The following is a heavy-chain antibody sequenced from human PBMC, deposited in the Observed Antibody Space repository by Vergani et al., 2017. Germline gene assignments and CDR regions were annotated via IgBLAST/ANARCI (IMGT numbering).Heavy chain of an antibody. J-gene: IGHJ4*02. CDR3: VRGGLGXTTVVTPGGDFDY. D-gene: IGHD4-23*01. V-gene: IGHV1-46*03. CDR1: GYTFTNYY. Sequence: QVHLVQSGAEVKKPGASGKVSCKASGYTFTNYYIHWVRQAPGQGLEWMGIINPNSGTTKYKQKFQGRVTMIRDTSTSTVYMELSSLRSEDTAVYYCVRGGLGXTTVVTPGGDFDYWGQGTLVTVSS. CDR2: INPNSGTT.